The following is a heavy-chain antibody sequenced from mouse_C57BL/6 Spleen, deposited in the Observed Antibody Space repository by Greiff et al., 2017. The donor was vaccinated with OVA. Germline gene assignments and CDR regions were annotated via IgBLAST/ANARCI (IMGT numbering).Heavy chain of an antibody. CDR2: ISYDGSN. D-gene: IGHD1-1*01. V-gene: IGHV3-6*01. Sequence: EVKLVESGPGLVKPSQSLSLTCSVTGYSITSGYYWNWIRQFPGNKLEWMGYISYDGSNNYNPSLKNRISITRDTSKNQFFLKLNSVTTEDTATYYCAREGDYYGSSLYSFDYWGQGTTLTVSS. CDR3: AREGDYYGSSLYSFDY. J-gene: IGHJ2*01. CDR1: GYSITSGYY.